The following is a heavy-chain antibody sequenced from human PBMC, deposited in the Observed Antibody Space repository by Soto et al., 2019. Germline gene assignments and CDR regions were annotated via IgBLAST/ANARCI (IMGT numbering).Heavy chain of an antibody. D-gene: IGHD6-13*01. CDR2: ISGSGGST. V-gene: IGHV3-23*01. J-gene: IGHJ3*02. CDR1: GFTFSSYA. CDR3: AKIPHSSIWYLDAFDI. Sequence: EVQLLESGGGLVQPGGYLSLSCAASGFTFSSYAMSWVRQAPGKGLEWVSAISGSGGSTYYADSVKGRFTSSRDNSKNTLYLQMNCLRAEDTAVYYCAKIPHSSIWYLDAFDIWGQGTMVTVSS.